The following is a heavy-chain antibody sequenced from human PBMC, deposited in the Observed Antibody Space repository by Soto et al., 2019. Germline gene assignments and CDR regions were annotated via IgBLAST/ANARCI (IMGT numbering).Heavy chain of an antibody. J-gene: IGHJ4*02. CDR2: VIHSGSN. Sequence: PSETLNRTCDVYRAAFCGFYWCCICKTPGKVLDWIGEVIHSGSNTYNPSLMIRVTISVDKSKNQLSLKLNSVTAADTAVYYCARISTHQYDNSGYYSPTYYFDSWSQGSLVTVS. D-gene: IGHD3-3*01. V-gene: IGHV4-34*12. CDR3: ARISTHQYDNSGYYSPTYYFDS. CDR1: RAAFCGFY.